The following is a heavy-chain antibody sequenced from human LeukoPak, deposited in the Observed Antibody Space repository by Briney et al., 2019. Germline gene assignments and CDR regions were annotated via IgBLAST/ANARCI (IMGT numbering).Heavy chain of an antibody. Sequence: ASVKVSCKASGGTFSSYAISWVRQAPGQGLEWMGRIIPIFGTANYAQKFQGRVTITTDESTSTAYMELSSLRSEDTAVYYCARDCSGGSCADFDYWGQGTLVTVSS. D-gene: IGHD2-15*01. J-gene: IGHJ4*02. CDR1: GGTFSSYA. V-gene: IGHV1-69*05. CDR2: IIPIFGTA. CDR3: ARDCSGGSCADFDY.